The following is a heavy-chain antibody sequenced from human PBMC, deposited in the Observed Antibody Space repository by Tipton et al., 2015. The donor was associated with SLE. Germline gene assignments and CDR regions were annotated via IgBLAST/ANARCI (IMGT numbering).Heavy chain of an antibody. CDR2: IYTSGST. CDR1: GGSISSGSYY. J-gene: IGHJ2*01. Sequence: TLSLTCTVSGGSISSGSYYWSWIRQPAGKGLEWIGRIYTSGSTNYNPSLKSRVTISVDTSKNQFSLKLSSVTAADTVVYYCARERAGTDWYFDLWGRGTLVTVSS. D-gene: IGHD6-19*01. V-gene: IGHV4-61*02. CDR3: ARERAGTDWYFDL.